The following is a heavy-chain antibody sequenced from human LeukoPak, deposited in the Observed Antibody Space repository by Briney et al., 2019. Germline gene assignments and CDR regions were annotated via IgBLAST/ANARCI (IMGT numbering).Heavy chain of an antibody. Sequence: PSETLSLTCTVSGGSISSGSYYWSWIRQPPGKGLEWIGYIYYSGSTYYNPSLKSRVTISVDRSKNQFSLKLSSVTAADTAVYYCARGREDIVVVPAANYYYYYMDVWGKGTTVTVSS. CDR2: IYYSGST. J-gene: IGHJ6*03. CDR1: GGSISSGSYY. D-gene: IGHD2-2*01. V-gene: IGHV4-31*03. CDR3: ARGREDIVVVPAANYYYYYMDV.